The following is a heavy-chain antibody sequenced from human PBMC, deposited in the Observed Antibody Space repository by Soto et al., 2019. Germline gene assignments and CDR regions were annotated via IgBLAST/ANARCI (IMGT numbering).Heavy chain of an antibody. CDR3: STYPYCYIPL. V-gene: IGHV3-15*01. CDR2: IKSKTEGGTT. D-gene: IGHD3-16*02. J-gene: IGHJ4*02. Sequence: EVQLVESGGGLVKPGESLRLSCAASGFTLSNTWMTWVRQAPGKGLEWVGRIKSKTEGGTTDYAAPVKGRFTISRDDSKNTLYLQMNSLNTEDTAVYYCSTYPYCYIPLWGQGALVTVSS. CDR1: GFTLSNTW.